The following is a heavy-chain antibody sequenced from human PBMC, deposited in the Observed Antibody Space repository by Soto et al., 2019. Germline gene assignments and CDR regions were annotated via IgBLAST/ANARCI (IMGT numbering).Heavy chain of an antibody. CDR2: IYHSGST. J-gene: IGHJ4*02. CDR1: GGSISSSNW. D-gene: IGHD2-2*01. CDR3: ARVMVEATPYQLLTYYFDY. V-gene: IGHV4-4*02. Sequence: PSETLSLTCAASGGSISSSNWWSWVRQPPGKGLEWIGEIYHSGSTNYNPSLKSRVTISVDKSKNQFSLKLSSVTAADTAVYYCARVMVEATPYQLLTYYFDYWGQGTLVTVSS.